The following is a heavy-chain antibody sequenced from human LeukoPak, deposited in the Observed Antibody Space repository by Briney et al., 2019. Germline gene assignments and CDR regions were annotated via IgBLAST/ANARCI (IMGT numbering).Heavy chain of an antibody. J-gene: IGHJ6*03. Sequence: GRPLRLSCEASGFTFDDYAMYWVRQAPGKGLEWVSGISWNSGNIGYADSVKGRFTISRDNAKNSLYLQMNSLRAEDTAVYYCARDVGSGSPDYYYYMDVWGKGTTVTVSS. CDR3: ARDVGSGSPDYYYYMDV. CDR2: ISWNSGNI. CDR1: GFTFDDYA. V-gene: IGHV3-9*01. D-gene: IGHD3-10*01.